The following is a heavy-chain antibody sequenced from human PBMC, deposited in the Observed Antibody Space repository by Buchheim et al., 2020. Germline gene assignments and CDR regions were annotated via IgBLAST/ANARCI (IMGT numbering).Heavy chain of an antibody. CDR3: TTSPGFYATSPFGY. CDR2: IRSRSDGGTA. D-gene: IGHD2/OR15-2a*01. Sequence: EVQLVESGGDLVQPGGSLRLSCSASGFTFTNAWMNWVRQAPGKGLEWVGRIRSRSDGGTADYAAPVQGRFTISRDDSKNTLYLEMDSLKTEDTAVYYCTTSPGFYATSPFGYWGQGSL. CDR1: GFTFTNAW. V-gene: IGHV3-15*07. J-gene: IGHJ4*02.